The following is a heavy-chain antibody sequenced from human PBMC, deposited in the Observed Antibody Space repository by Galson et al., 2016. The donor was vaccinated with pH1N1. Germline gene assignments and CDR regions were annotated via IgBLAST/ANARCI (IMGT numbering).Heavy chain of an antibody. V-gene: IGHV5-51*01. CDR1: GYSFTNYW. Sequence: QSGAEVKKPGKSLKISCKGSGYSFTNYWIGWVRQMPGKGLEWMGIIYPSDSDTRYSPSFQGQVTISADKSISTAYLQWSSLKASDTAIYYCARGSGSPDSYYYYGMDPWGQGTLVTVSS. CDR3: ARGSGSPDSYYYYGMDP. CDR2: IYPSDSDT. D-gene: IGHD4-17*01. J-gene: IGHJ5*02.